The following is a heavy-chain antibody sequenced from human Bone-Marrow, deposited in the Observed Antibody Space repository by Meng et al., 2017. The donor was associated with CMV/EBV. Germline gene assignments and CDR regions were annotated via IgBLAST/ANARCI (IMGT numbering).Heavy chain of an antibody. CDR1: GFTFDDYT. J-gene: IGHJ6*02. D-gene: IGHD6-13*01. CDR3: AKGAIAAVPNPMDV. V-gene: IGHV3-43*01. CDR2: ISWDGGST. Sequence: GESLKISCAASGFTFDDYTMHWVRQAPGKGLEWVSLISWDGGSTYYADSVKGRFTISRENSKNSLYLQMNSLRTEDTALYYCAKGAIAAVPNPMDVWGQGTTVTVS.